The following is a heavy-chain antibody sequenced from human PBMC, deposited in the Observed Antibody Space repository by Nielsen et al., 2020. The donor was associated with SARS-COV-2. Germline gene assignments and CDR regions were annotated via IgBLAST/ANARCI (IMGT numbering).Heavy chain of an antibody. D-gene: IGHD4-17*01. CDR1: GFSFSSYG. Sequence: GESLKISCTASGFSFSSYGMNWVRQAPGKGLEWVSYISKSYTPIDYADSVKGRFTISRDNGQKSLLLHMNSLRGEDTAVYYCVRDVRPYGDDGLKWFDPWGQGTLVTVSS. J-gene: IGHJ5*02. CDR2: ISKSYTPI. V-gene: IGHV3-48*01. CDR3: VRDVRPYGDDGLKWFDP.